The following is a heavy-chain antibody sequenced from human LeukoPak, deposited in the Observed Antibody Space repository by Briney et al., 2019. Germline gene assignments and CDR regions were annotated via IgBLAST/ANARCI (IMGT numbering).Heavy chain of an antibody. D-gene: IGHD2-15*01. V-gene: IGHV4-39*07. J-gene: IGHJ3*02. CDR2: IYYSGST. Sequence: SETLSLTCTVSGGSISSTTYYWGWVRQPPGKGLEWIGSIYYSGSTYYDPSLKSRVTISVDTSKNQFSLKLSSVTAADTAVYYCAREQGEVYGSSGSCYRRCPDAFDIWGQGTMVTVSS. CDR3: AREQGEVYGSSGSCYRRCPDAFDI. CDR1: GGSISSTTYY.